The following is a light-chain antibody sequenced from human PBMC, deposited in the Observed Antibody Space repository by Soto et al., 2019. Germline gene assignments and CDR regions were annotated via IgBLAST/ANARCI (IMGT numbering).Light chain of an antibody. CDR1: QSISSW. J-gene: IGKJ1*01. CDR2: DAS. Sequence: GDRVAITCRASQSISSWLAWYQQKPGKAPKLLIFDASSLESEVPSRFSGSGSGTEFTLTIKSLQPDDFATYYCKQYNSYSPTFGQGTKVDIK. V-gene: IGKV1-5*01. CDR3: KQYNSYSPT.